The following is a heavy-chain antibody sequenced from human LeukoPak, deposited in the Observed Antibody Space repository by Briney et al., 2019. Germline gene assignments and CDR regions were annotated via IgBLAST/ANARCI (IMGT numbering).Heavy chain of an antibody. CDR3: ARPWLRFSVPD. Sequence: PSETLSLTCAVSGYSISSGYYWGWIRQPPGKGLERIGSIYHSGSTYYNPSLKSRVTISVDTSKNQFSLKLSSVTAADTAVYYCARPWLRFSVPDWGQGTLVTVSS. CDR2: IYHSGST. J-gene: IGHJ4*02. D-gene: IGHD5-12*01. V-gene: IGHV4-38-2*01. CDR1: GYSISSGYY.